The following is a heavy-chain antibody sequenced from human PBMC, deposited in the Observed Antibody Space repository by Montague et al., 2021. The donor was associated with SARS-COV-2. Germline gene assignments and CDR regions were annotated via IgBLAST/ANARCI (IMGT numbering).Heavy chain of an antibody. CDR2: MYYTGHT. J-gene: IGHJ4*02. Sequence: SETLSLTCTVSGASVASGNFYWSWIRQPPGKGLEWIGYMYYTGHTNYNPSLESRVTMPVDPSKNQFPLTLTSVTAADTAVYYCARSRANVPSRPGFDYWGQGAPVTVSS. CDR1: GASVASGNFY. CDR3: ARSRANVPSRPGFDY. D-gene: IGHD6-6*01. V-gene: IGHV4-61*01.